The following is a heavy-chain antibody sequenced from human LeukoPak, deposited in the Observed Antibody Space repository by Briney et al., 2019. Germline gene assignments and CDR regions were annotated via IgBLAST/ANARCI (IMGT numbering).Heavy chain of an antibody. V-gene: IGHV4-39*01. CDR1: GGSISSSSYY. Sequence: PSETLSLTCTVSGGSISSSSYYWGWIRQPPGKGLEWIGSIYYSGSTYYNPSLKSRVTISVDTSKNQFSLKLSSVTAADTAVYYCARLRLRLGELPWSAYMDVWGKGTTVTISS. CDR2: IYYSGST. CDR3: ARLRLRLGELPWSAYMDV. J-gene: IGHJ6*03. D-gene: IGHD3-16*02.